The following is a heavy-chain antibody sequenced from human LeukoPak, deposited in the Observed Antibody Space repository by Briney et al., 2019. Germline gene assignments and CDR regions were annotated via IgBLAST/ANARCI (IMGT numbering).Heavy chain of an antibody. J-gene: IGHJ4*02. D-gene: IGHD3/OR15-3a*01. CDR2: ISSSGSTI. CDR1: GFTFSSYE. CDR3: ARVDLRYYFDY. V-gene: IGHV3-48*03. Sequence: GGSLRLSCAASGFTFSSYEMNWVRQAPGKGLEWVSYISSSGSTIYYADSVKGRFTISRDNAKNSLYLQMNRLRAEDTAVYYCARVDLRYYFDYWGQGTLVTVSS.